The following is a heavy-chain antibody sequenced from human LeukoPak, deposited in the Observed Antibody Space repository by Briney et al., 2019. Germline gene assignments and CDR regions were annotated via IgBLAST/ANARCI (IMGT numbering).Heavy chain of an antibody. J-gene: IGHJ6*02. D-gene: IGHD3-3*01. CDR3: AMGPLNYDFWSGYESYYYYGMDV. CDR1: GDSVSSNSAA. V-gene: IGHV6-1*01. Sequence: SQTLSLTCAISGDSVSSNSAAWNWIRQSPSRGLEWLGRTYYRSKWYNDYAVSVKSRITINPDTSKNQFSLQLNSVTPEDTAVYYCAMGPLNYDFWSGYESYYYYGMDVWGLGTTVTVSS. CDR2: TYYRSKWYN.